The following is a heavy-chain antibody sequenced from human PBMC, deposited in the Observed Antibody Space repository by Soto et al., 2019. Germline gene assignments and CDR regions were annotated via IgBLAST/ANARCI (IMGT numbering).Heavy chain of an antibody. CDR3: ARDHGVSRGFAFDY. V-gene: IGHV4-4*01. Sequence: EILSVTCVASGGSLSSSTCLSWVRQPPGKGLEWIGEILHSGATNYNPSLKSRVTFSVDKSKKQFSLKLSSVTAADTAVYFCARDHGVSRGFAFDYWGQGTLVTVSS. CDR1: GGSLSSSTC. D-gene: IGHD3-3*01. CDR2: ILHSGAT. J-gene: IGHJ4*01.